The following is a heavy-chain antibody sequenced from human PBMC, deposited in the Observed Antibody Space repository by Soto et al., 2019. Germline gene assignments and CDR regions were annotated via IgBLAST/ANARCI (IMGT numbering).Heavy chain of an antibody. Sequence: VQLVESGGGVVQPGRSLRLSCAASGFTFSSYGMHWVRQAPGKGLEWVAVIWYDGSNKYYADSVKGRFTISRDNSKNTLYLQMNSLRAEDTAVYYCASSYGDYGIDYWGQGTLVTVSS. CDR2: IWYDGSNK. J-gene: IGHJ4*02. V-gene: IGHV3-33*01. D-gene: IGHD4-17*01. CDR1: GFTFSSYG. CDR3: ASSYGDYGIDY.